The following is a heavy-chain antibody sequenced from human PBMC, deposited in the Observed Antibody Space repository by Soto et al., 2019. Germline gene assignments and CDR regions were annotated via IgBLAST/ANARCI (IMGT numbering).Heavy chain of an antibody. D-gene: IGHD2-15*01. CDR2: IWHDGSKE. Sequence: QVQLVESGGGVVQPGRSLRLSCAASGFPFNIFGIHWVRQAPGEGLEWVAVIWHDGSKEYYADSVKGRFTISRDNSKNTLYLQMNSLRGDDTAVYYCARSGCSGGTCYRGYDGFDIWGQGTMVTVSS. V-gene: IGHV3-33*01. CDR3: ARSGCSGGTCYRGYDGFDI. J-gene: IGHJ3*02. CDR1: GFPFNIFG.